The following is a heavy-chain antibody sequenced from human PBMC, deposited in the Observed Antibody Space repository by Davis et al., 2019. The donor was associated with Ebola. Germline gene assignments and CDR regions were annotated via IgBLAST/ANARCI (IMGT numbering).Heavy chain of an antibody. D-gene: IGHD3-10*01. CDR1: GYTLVSYY. V-gene: IGHV1-46*01. Sequence: AASVKVSCKASGYTLVSYYAHWVRQAPGQGLEWMGIINPSGGTTTYAQKFQGRVTMTRDTSTNTLYMELNSLTSGDTAVYYCVRDLRGWGDFDYWGQGTLVTVSS. CDR3: VRDLRGWGDFDY. CDR2: INPSGGTT. J-gene: IGHJ4*02.